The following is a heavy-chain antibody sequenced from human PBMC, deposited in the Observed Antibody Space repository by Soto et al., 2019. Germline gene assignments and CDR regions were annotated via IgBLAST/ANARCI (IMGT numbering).Heavy chain of an antibody. V-gene: IGHV1-69*02. CDR3: VLRGLAQDLDF. Sequence: GASVKVSCKASGGPFTSFSISWVRQAPGQGLEWMARIIPILERTNYAQKFRGRLTLTADTSTSTGYMEFSGLRSEDTAIYYCVLRGLAQDLDFWGRETLVTVSS. D-gene: IGHD3-10*01. CDR2: IIPILERT. J-gene: IGHJ4*02. CDR1: GGPFTSFS.